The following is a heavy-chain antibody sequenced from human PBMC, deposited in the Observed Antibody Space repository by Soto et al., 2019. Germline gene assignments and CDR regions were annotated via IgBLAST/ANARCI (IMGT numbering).Heavy chain of an antibody. D-gene: IGHD6-6*01. CDR2: IYYSGST. Sequence: QVQLQESGPGLVKPSETLSLTCTVSGGSVSSGSYYWSWIRQPPGKGLEWIGYIYYSGSTNYNPSLKSRVTISVDTSKNQFSLKLSSVTAADTAVYYCARDKDQISSYYYYGMDVWGQGTTVTVSS. CDR1: GGSVSSGSYY. CDR3: ARDKDQISSYYYYGMDV. J-gene: IGHJ6*02. V-gene: IGHV4-61*01.